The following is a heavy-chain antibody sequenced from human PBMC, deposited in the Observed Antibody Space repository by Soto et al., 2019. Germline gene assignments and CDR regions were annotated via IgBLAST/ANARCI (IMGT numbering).Heavy chain of an antibody. D-gene: IGHD2-2*01. Sequence: QLQLQESGPGLVKPSETLSLTCTVSGGSISDDTYYWGWIRQPPGKGLEWIGSIYYSGTSSYNPSLKSRVTMSVDTSKKQLSRRLRSVTAADTAVYYCARLHCDSPNCVPLDPWGQGTLVIVSS. J-gene: IGHJ5*02. CDR1: GGSISDDTYY. CDR2: IYYSGTS. V-gene: IGHV4-39*01. CDR3: ARLHCDSPNCVPLDP.